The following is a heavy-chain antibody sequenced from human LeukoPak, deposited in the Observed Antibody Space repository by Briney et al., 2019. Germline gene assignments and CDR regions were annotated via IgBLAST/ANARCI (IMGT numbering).Heavy chain of an antibody. CDR1: GYTFTIYG. D-gene: IGHD4-17*01. V-gene: IGHV1-18*01. J-gene: IGHJ5*02. Sequence: GASVKVSFMASGYTFTIYGISWVRQAPGQGLEWMGWISAYNGNTNYAQKLQGRVTMTTDTSTSTAYMELRSLRSDDTAVYYCARRWSNYGDYVYWFDPWGQGTLVTVSS. CDR3: ARRWSNYGDYVYWFDP. CDR2: ISAYNGNT.